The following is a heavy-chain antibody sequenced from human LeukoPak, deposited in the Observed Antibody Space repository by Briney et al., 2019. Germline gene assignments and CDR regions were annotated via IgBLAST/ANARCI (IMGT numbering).Heavy chain of an antibody. CDR3: ARDPKIGYCSGGSCYSHRYFDY. CDR1: GYTFTGYY. V-gene: IGHV1-2*02. J-gene: IGHJ4*02. CDR2: INPNSGGT. D-gene: IGHD2-15*01. Sequence: SVKVSCKASGYTFTGYYMHWVRQAPGQGLEWMGWINPNSGGTNYAQKFQGRVTMTRDTSISTAYMELSRLRSDDTAVYYCARDPKIGYCSGGSCYSHRYFDYWGQGTLVTVSS.